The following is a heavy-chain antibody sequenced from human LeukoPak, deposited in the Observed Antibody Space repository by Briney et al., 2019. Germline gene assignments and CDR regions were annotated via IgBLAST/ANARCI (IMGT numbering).Heavy chain of an antibody. CDR1: GDSVSSISAA. V-gene: IGHV6-1*01. J-gene: IGHJ4*02. CDR2: TYYRTQWYN. CDR3: ARADGAWGYLDF. D-gene: IGHD7-27*01. Sequence: SQTLSLTCAISGDSVSSISAAWTWIRQSPSRDLEWLGRTYYRTQWYNDYAVSVKSRITINPDTPKNQFSLHLNSMTPDDTAVYYCARADGAWGYLDFWGQGALVTVS.